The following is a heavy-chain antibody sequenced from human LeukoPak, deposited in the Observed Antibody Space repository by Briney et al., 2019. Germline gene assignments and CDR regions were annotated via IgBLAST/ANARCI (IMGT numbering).Heavy chain of an antibody. V-gene: IGHV3-30-3*01. J-gene: IGHJ6*02. D-gene: IGHD6-19*01. Sequence: AGGSLRLSCAASGFTFSSYAMHWVRQAPGKGLEWVAVISYDGSNKYYADSVKGRFTIPRDNSKNTLYLQMNSLRAEDTAVYYCALEWLVGDYYYYYGMDVWGQGTTVTVSS. CDR2: ISYDGSNK. CDR1: GFTFSSYA. CDR3: ALEWLVGDYYYYYGMDV.